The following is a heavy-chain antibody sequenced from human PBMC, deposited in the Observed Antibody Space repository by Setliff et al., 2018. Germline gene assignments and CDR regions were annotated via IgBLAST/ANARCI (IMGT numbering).Heavy chain of an antibody. CDR2: INNYSFKT. CDR1: GDTFSTYA. CDR3: ARAGSAPARRKGVFEY. Sequence: ASVKVSCKASGDTFSTYALSWVRQAPGQGLEWMGWINNYSFKTNYPQKFLGRVTVTTDTSTGTVYMELSSLKSNDTAVYYCARAGSAPARRKGVFEYWGQGTLVTVSS. D-gene: IGHD6-13*01. J-gene: IGHJ4*02. V-gene: IGHV1-18*01.